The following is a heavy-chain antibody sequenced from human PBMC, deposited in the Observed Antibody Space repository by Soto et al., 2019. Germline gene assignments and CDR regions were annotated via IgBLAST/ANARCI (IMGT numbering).Heavy chain of an antibody. J-gene: IGHJ5*02. V-gene: IGHV3-23*01. Sequence: GGSLRLSCAASGFTFSSYAMSWVRQAPGKGLEWVSAISGSGGSTYYADSVKGRFTISRDNSKNTLYLQMNSLRAEDTAVYYCAKDSNPSPGGVRIVPRHMVRGVIGWFDPWGQGTLVTVSS. CDR2: ISGSGGST. CDR3: AKDSNPSPGGVRIVPRHMVRGVIGWFDP. D-gene: IGHD3-10*01. CDR1: GFTFSSYA.